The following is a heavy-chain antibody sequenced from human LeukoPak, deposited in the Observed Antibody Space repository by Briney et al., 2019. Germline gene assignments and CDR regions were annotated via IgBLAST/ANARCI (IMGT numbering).Heavy chain of an antibody. CDR2: IKSKTVGGTT. CDR3: TIHIVGSSWDLDY. D-gene: IGHD6-13*01. J-gene: IGHJ4*02. CDR1: GFTFSNAW. V-gene: IGHV3-15*01. Sequence: PGGSLRLSCAASGFTFSNAWMSWVRQAPGKGLEWVGRIKSKTVGGTTDYAAPVKGRFTISRDDSKNTLYLQMNSLKTEDTAVYYCTIHIVGSSWDLDYWGQGTLVTVSS.